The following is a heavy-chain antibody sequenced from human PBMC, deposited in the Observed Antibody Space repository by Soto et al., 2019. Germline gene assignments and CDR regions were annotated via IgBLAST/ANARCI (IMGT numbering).Heavy chain of an antibody. CDR3: ARDVSPGSSSLYLDAFDI. V-gene: IGHV3-7*05. CDR2: INRDGSKK. J-gene: IGHJ3*02. Sequence: EVQLEESGGALVQPGGSRRLSCAASGFTLSAYWMTWVRQARGKGLEWVANINRDGSKKSYLDSVRGRFTISRDNVGNSMYLQMESLRANDTAIYYCARDVSPGSSSLYLDAFDIWGQGTMVTVSS. D-gene: IGHD6-13*01. CDR1: GFTLSAYW.